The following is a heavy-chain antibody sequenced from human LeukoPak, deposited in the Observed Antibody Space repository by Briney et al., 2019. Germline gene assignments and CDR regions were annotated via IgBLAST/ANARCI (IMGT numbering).Heavy chain of an antibody. CDR3: AKVGVVVPAAWDSGAFDI. CDR2: ISGSGGST. J-gene: IGHJ3*02. Sequence: GGSLRLSCAASGFTFSSYAMSWVRQAPGKGLEWVSAISGSGGSTYQADSVKGRFTISRDNSKNTLYLQMNSLRAEDTAVYYCAKVGVVVPAAWDSGAFDIWGQGTMVTVSS. V-gene: IGHV3-23*01. CDR1: GFTFSSYA. D-gene: IGHD2-2*01.